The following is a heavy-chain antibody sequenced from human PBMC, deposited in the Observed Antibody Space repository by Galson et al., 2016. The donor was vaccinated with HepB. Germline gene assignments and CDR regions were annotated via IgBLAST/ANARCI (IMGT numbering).Heavy chain of an antibody. CDR2: IDTDGSRT. V-gene: IGHV3-74*03. D-gene: IGHD3-22*01. Sequence: SLRLSCAASGFSFSSHWMHWVRQAPGKGLVWVSRIDTDGSRTTYADSVKGRFTISRDNAKNTLYLQMNSLRAEDTAVYFCARTSLNYYDSSDRLLLAAYYDFWGQGALVTVSS. J-gene: IGHJ4*02. CDR1: GFSFSSHW. CDR3: ARTSLNYYDSSDRLLLAAYYDF.